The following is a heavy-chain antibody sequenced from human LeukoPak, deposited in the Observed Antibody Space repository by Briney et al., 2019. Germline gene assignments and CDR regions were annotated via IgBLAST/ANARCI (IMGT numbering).Heavy chain of an antibody. J-gene: IGHJ4*02. CDR2: IYSGAGT. Sequence: GGFLRLSCAASGFTVSSNYMSWGRQAPGKGLEWVSFIYSGAGTDYADSVKGRFTISTDNSKNTMYLQMNSLRAEDTAVYYCARGFCSGGTCFDYWGRGPRVTISS. V-gene: IGHV3-53*01. CDR1: GFTVSSNY. CDR3: ARGFCSGGTCFDY. D-gene: IGHD2-15*01.